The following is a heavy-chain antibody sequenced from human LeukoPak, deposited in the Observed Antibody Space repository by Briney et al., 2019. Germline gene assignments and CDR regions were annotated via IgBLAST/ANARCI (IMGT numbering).Heavy chain of an antibody. CDR2: INSDGSST. V-gene: IGHV3-74*01. CDR1: GFTFSSYW. D-gene: IGHD3-3*01. J-gene: IGHJ4*02. CDR3: VGVQKGFDY. Sequence: PGGSLRLSCAASGFTFSSYWMHWVRQAPGKGLVWVSRINSDGSSTTYADSVKGRFTISRDNAKNTLYLQMNSLRAEDTAVYYCVGVQKGFDYWGQGTLVTVSS.